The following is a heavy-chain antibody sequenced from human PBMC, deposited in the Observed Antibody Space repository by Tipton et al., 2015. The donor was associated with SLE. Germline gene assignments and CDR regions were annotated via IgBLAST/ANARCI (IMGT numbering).Heavy chain of an antibody. CDR1: GGSVSGHY. D-gene: IGHD6-6*01. V-gene: IGHV4-59*08. CDR3: ARQSMAARPDFDF. CDR2: IYDTGST. J-gene: IGHJ4*02. Sequence: TLSLTCTVSGGSVSGHYRSWIRQPPGKGLEWIGYIYDTGSTSYNPSLKSRVTISEDTSKQQFSLKLSSLTAADTAVYYCARQSMAARPDFDFWGQGTLVTVSS.